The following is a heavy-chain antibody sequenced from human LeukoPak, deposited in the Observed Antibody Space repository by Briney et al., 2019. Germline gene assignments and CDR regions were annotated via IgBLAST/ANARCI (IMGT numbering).Heavy chain of an antibody. CDR2: IYYSGST. CDR3: ARHGDSSGYYYSFDY. D-gene: IGHD3-22*01. CDR1: GGSISSYY. V-gene: IGHV4-59*08. Sequence: SETLSLTCTVSGGSISSYYWSWIRQPPGKGLEWIGYIYYSGSTNYNPSLKSRVTISVDTSKNQFSLKLSSVTAADTAVYYCARHGDSSGYYYSFDYWGQGTLVTVSS. J-gene: IGHJ4*02.